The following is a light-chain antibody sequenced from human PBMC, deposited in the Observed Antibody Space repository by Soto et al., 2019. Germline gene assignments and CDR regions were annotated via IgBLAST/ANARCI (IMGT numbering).Light chain of an antibody. CDR3: SSYAGSNNPLYV. Sequence: QSVLTQPASVSGSPGQSITISCTGTSSDVGGFDYVSWHQQHPGKAPKVIIYEVTKRPSGVPDRFSGSKSGNTASLTVSGLQAEDEADYYCSSYAGSNNPLYVFGTGTKLTVL. J-gene: IGLJ1*01. V-gene: IGLV2-8*01. CDR1: SSDVGGFDY. CDR2: EVT.